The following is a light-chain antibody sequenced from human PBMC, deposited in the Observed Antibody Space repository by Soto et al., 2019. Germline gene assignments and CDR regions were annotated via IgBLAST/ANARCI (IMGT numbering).Light chain of an antibody. Sequence: DIQLTQSPSFLSASVGDRVTITCRASPGISRYLAWYQQKPGKAPKLLIYAASTLQSGVPSRFSGSGSGTEFTLTSSSLQPEEFATYYCQQLNSYLLTFGGGTKVEIK. CDR2: AAS. CDR1: PGISRY. V-gene: IGKV1-9*01. CDR3: QQLNSYLLT. J-gene: IGKJ4*02.